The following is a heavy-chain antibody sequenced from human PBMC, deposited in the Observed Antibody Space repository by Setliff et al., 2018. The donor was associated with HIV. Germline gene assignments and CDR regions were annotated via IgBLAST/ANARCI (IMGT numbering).Heavy chain of an antibody. Sequence: ASVKVSCKASGYTFTGYYMHWVRQAPGQGLEWMGRINPNDGGTNYAQKFQGRVTLTRDTSIDTAYMELSRLRSGDTALYDCARGPDGDYQYFQHWGQGTLVTVSS. CDR3: ARGPDGDYQYFQH. D-gene: IGHD4-17*01. CDR2: INPNDGGT. CDR1: GYTFTGYY. J-gene: IGHJ1*01. V-gene: IGHV1-2*06.